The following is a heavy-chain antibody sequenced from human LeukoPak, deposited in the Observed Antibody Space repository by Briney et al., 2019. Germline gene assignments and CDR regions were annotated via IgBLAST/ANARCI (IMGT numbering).Heavy chain of an antibody. CDR2: IYYSGST. D-gene: IGHD2-21*02. J-gene: IGHJ3*02. CDR1: GGSISSGGYY. V-gene: IGHV4-31*03. Sequence: SETLSLTCTVSGGSISSGGYYWSWIRQHPGKGLEWIGYIYYSGSTYYNPSLKSRVTISVDTSKNQFSLKLSSVTAADTAVYYCARHAYCGGDCFGGAFEIWGQGTMVTVSS. CDR3: ARHAYCGGDCFGGAFEI.